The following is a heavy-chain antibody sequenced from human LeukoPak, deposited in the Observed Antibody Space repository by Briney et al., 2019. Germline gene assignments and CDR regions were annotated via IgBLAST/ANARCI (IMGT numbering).Heavy chain of an antibody. V-gene: IGHV1-18*01. CDR3: ASGYDSSGYYYVEKFIGY. CDR2: ISTYNGNT. J-gene: IGHJ4*02. D-gene: IGHD3-22*01. Sequence: ASVEVSCQASGYTFTNYGITWVRQAPGQGLEWMGWISTYNGNTNYAQEFQGRVTMTTDTSTTTAYMELRSLRSDDTAVYYCASGYDSSGYYYVEKFIGYRGQGTLVTVSS. CDR1: GYTFTNYG.